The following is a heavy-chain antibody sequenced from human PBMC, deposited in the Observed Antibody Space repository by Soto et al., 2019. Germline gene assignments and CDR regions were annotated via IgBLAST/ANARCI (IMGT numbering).Heavy chain of an antibody. CDR3: ALGSSPHFDY. D-gene: IGHD6-6*01. CDR1: GYTFTSYY. V-gene: IGHV1-69*13. J-gene: IGHJ4*02. Sequence: SVKVSCKASGYTFTSYYMHWVRQAPGQGLEWMGGIIPIFGTANYAQKFQGRVTITADESTSTAYMELSSLRSEDTAVYYCALGSSPHFDYWGQGTLVTVSS. CDR2: IIPIFGTA.